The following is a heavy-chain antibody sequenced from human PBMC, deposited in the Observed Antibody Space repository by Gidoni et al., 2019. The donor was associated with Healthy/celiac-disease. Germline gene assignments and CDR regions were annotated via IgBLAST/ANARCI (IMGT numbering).Heavy chain of an antibody. CDR3: AREGLVVAATGYFDY. J-gene: IGHJ4*02. Sequence: QVQLVPSGAEVKKPGSSVKVSCKASGGTFSRYAISWVRQAPGQGLEWMGRIIPILGIANYAQKFQGRVTITADKSTSTAYMELSSLRSEDTAVYYCAREGLVVAATGYFDYWGQGTLVTVSS. D-gene: IGHD2-15*01. CDR2: IIPILGIA. V-gene: IGHV1-69*09. CDR1: GGTFSRYA.